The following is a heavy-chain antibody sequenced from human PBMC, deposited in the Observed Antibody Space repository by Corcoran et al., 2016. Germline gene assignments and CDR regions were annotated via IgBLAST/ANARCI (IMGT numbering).Heavy chain of an antibody. Sequence: QLQLQESGPGLVKPSETLSLTCTVSGGSISSTTYSWGWIRQPPGKGLEWIGSFYYGGSTDYNPSLKNRVTISVDTSNNQFSLKLSSVTAADTALYYCARGWGEFDLWGRGTLVTVSS. CDR1: GGSISSTTYS. D-gene: IGHD3-16*01. CDR2: FYYGGST. CDR3: ARGWGEFDL. V-gene: IGHV4-39*07. J-gene: IGHJ2*01.